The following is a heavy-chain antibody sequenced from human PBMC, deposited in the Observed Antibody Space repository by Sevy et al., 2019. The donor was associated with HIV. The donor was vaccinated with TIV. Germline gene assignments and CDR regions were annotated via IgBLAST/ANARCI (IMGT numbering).Heavy chain of an antibody. D-gene: IGHD5-12*01. Sequence: ASVKVSCKVSGYTLTELSMHWVRQAPGKGLEWMGGFDPEDGETIYAQKFQGRVTMTEDISTDTAYMELSSLRSEDTAVYYCASSPFSGYDYPRPNYYYYMDVWGKGTTVTVSS. CDR3: ASSPFSGYDYPRPNYYYYMDV. J-gene: IGHJ6*03. CDR2: FDPEDGET. CDR1: GYTLTELS. V-gene: IGHV1-24*01.